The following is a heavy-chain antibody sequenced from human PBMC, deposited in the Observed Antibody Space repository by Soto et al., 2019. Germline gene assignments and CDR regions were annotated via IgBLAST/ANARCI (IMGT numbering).Heavy chain of an antibody. V-gene: IGHV4-59*01. CDR1: GGSISSYY. D-gene: IGHD2-15*01. CDR2: IYYSGST. J-gene: IGHJ1*01. CDR3: ASRECSGGSCDLYFQH. Sequence: PSETLSLTCTVSGGSISSYYWSWIRQPPGKGLEWIGYIYYSGSTNYNPSLKSRVTISVDTSKNQFSLKLSSVTAAGTAVYYCASRECSGGSCDLYFQHWGKGTLVTVSS.